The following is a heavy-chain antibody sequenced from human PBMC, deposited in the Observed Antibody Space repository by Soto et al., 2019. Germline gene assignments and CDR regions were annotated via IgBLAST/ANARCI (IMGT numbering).Heavy chain of an antibody. J-gene: IGHJ5*02. CDR3: ARVAPIAVAGTRWFDP. Sequence: ASVKLSCKASGYTFTSYGISWVRQAPGQGLEWMGWISAYNGNTNYAQKLQGRVTMTTDTSTSTAYMELRSLRSDDTAVYYCARVAPIAVAGTRWFDPWGQGTLVTVSS. D-gene: IGHD6-19*01. CDR2: ISAYNGNT. V-gene: IGHV1-18*01. CDR1: GYTFTSYG.